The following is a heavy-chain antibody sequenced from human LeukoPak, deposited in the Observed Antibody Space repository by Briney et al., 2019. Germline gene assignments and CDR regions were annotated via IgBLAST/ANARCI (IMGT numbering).Heavy chain of an antibody. V-gene: IGHV4-34*01. J-gene: IGHJ6*03. D-gene: IGHD2-2*01. Sequence: SETLSLTCAVYGGSFSDYYWSWIRQPPGKGLEWIGEINHSGSTNYNPSLKSRVTISVDTSKNQFSLKLSSVTAADTAVYYCARGSKRLVVPAAHIPYYYYYMDVWGKGTTVTVSS. CDR2: INHSGST. CDR3: ARGSKRLVVPAAHIPYYYYYMDV. CDR1: GGSFSDYY.